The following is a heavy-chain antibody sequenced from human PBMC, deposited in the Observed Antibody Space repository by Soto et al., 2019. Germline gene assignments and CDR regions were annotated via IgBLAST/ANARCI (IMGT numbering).Heavy chain of an antibody. Sequence: GGSLRLSCAASGFSFVNYAMNWAPQAPGKGLEWVSGLSGSGTSTYYADSVKGRFTISRDNSRDTLFLQMNSLAVDDTAVYYCSKATTNGGWFNPFDSWGQGALVTVSS. J-gene: IGHJ4*02. D-gene: IGHD6-19*01. CDR3: SKATTNGGWFNPFDS. CDR2: LSGSGTST. CDR1: GFSFVNYA. V-gene: IGHV3-23*01.